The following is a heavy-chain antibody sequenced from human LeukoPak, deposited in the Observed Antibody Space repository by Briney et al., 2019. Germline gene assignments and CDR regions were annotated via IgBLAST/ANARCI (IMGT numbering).Heavy chain of an antibody. V-gene: IGHV4-34*01. J-gene: IGHJ4*02. CDR3: ARGSSPAYCGGDCSYYFDY. Sequence: TSETLSLTCAVYGGSFSGYYRSWIRQPPGKGLEWIGEINHSGSTNYNPSLKSRVTISVDTSKNQFSLKLSSVTAADTAVYYCARGSSPAYCGGDCSYYFDYWGQGTLVTVSS. D-gene: IGHD2-21*02. CDR1: GGSFSGYY. CDR2: INHSGST.